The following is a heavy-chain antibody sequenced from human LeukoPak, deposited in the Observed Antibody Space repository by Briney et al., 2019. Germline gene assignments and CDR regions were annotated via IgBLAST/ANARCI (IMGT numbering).Heavy chain of an antibody. CDR3: ATNILVRDIINWFDP. V-gene: IGHV1-2*02. Sequence: APVKVSCKASGYSFPDYYMHWVRQAPGQGLEWMGWIKPNSGGTRSAQKFQGRVTMTRDTSISTAYMELSSLRYDDTAVYYCATNILVRDIINWFDPWGQGTLVTVSS. J-gene: IGHJ5*02. CDR2: IKPNSGGT. D-gene: IGHD3-10*01. CDR1: GYSFPDYY.